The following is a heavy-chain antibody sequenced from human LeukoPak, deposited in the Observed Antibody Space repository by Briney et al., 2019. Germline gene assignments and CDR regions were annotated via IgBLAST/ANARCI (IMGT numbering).Heavy chain of an antibody. CDR1: GFTFSSYS. V-gene: IGHV3-21*01. D-gene: IGHD2-15*01. J-gene: IGHJ6*03. CDR3: ARASHCSGGSCFRHYYYMDV. Sequence: GGSLRLSCAASGFTFSSYSMNWVRQAPGKGLEWVSSISSSSSYIYYADSVKGRFTISRDNAKNSLYLQMNSLRAEDTAVYYCARASHCSGGSCFRHYYYMDVWGKGTTVTVSS. CDR2: ISSSSSYI.